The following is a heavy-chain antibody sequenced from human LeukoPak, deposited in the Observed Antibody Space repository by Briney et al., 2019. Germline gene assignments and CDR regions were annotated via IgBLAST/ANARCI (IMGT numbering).Heavy chain of an antibody. D-gene: IGHD6-13*01. J-gene: IGHJ4*02. CDR1: GGSISSSSYY. V-gene: IGHV4-39*07. CDR3: AREIAAVDY. CDR2: IYYSGST. Sequence: SETLSLTCTVSGGSISSSSYYWGWIRQPPGKGLEWIGSIYYSGSTYYNPSIKSRVTISVDTSKNQFSLKLSSVTAADTAVYYCAREIAAVDYWGQGTLVTVSS.